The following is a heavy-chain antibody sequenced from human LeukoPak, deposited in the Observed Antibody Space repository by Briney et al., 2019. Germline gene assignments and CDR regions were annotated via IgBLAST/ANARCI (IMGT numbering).Heavy chain of an antibody. V-gene: IGHV1-2*02. J-gene: IGHJ4*02. Sequence: ASVKVSCKASGYTFTGYYMHWVRQAPGQGLEWMGWINPNSGGTNYAQKFQGRVTMTRDTSISTAYMELSRLRSDDTAVYYCARDLGGYYDSQGYWGQGTLVTVSS. CDR2: INPNSGGT. D-gene: IGHD3-22*01. CDR1: GYTFTGYY. CDR3: ARDLGGYYDSQGY.